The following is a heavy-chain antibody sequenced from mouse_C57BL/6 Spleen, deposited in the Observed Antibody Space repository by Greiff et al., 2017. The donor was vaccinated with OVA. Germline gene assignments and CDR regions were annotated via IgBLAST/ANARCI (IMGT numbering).Heavy chain of an antibody. CDR3: ARRDWYVYYAMDY. Sequence: EVKLMESGGGLVKPGGSLKLSCAASGFTFSDYGMHWVRQAPEKGLEWVAYISSGSSTIYYADTVKGRFTISRDNAKNTLFLQMTSLRSEDTAMYYCARRDWYVYYAMDYWGQGTSVTVSS. D-gene: IGHD2-14*01. CDR1: GFTFSDYG. J-gene: IGHJ4*01. V-gene: IGHV5-17*01. CDR2: ISSGSSTI.